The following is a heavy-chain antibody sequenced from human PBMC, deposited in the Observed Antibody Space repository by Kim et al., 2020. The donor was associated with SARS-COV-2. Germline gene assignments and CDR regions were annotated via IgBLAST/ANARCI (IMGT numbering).Heavy chain of an antibody. CDR2: IYTSGST. D-gene: IGHD3-22*01. CDR1: GGSISSGSYY. V-gene: IGHV4-61*02. Sequence: SETLSLTCTVSGGSISSGSYYWSWIRQPAGKGLEWIGRIYTSGSTNYNPSLKSRVTISVDTSKNQFSLKLSSVTAADTAVYYCARDGGYYDSSGYYSGHSDWGQGTLVTVSS. J-gene: IGHJ4*02. CDR3: ARDGGYYDSSGYYSGHSD.